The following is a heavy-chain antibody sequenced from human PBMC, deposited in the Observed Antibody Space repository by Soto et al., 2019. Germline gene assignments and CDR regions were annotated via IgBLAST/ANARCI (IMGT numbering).Heavy chain of an antibody. CDR3: AKVVVGATSHSDFDS. Sequence: LSLTCTVSGGSIANHNYFWGWVRQPPGKGLEWIGSAAYSGGTYKNPSLKSRVTVSVDTSKNQFSLKLTSVTAADTAVYYCAKVVVGATSHSDFDSWGQGTLVTVSS. V-gene: IGHV4-39*01. CDR1: GGSIANHNYF. D-gene: IGHD2-15*01. CDR2: AAYSGGT. J-gene: IGHJ4*02.